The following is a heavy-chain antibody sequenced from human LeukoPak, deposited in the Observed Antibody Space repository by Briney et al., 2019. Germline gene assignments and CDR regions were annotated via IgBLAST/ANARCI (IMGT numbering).Heavy chain of an antibody. Sequence: SETLSLTCTVSGDSISSSNYYWGWIRQPPGKGLEYIGNIYYSGSTYYNPSLKSRVTISVDTSKNQFSLKLSSVTAADTAVYYCAGEWALVVVPAAINYMDVWGKGTTVTVSS. J-gene: IGHJ6*03. D-gene: IGHD2-2*02. CDR1: GDSISSSNYY. CDR3: AGEWALVVVPAAINYMDV. V-gene: IGHV4-39*07. CDR2: IYYSGST.